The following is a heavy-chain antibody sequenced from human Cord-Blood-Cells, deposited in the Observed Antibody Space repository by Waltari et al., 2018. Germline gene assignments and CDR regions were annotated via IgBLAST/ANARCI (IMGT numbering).Heavy chain of an antibody. J-gene: IGHJ5*02. V-gene: IGHV1-24*01. D-gene: IGHD3-16*02. Sequence: QVQLVQAGAEVKKPGASVKVSCKVSGYTLTELSMHWVRTAPGKRLEWMGGFDPEDGETIYAQKFQGRVTMTEDTSTDTAYMELSSLRSEDTAVYYCATALMITFGGVIANWFDPWGQGTLVTVSS. CDR3: ATALMITFGGVIANWFDP. CDR2: FDPEDGET. CDR1: GYTLTELS.